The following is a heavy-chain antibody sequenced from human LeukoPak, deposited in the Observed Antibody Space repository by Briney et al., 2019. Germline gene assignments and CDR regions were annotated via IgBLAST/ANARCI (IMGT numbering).Heavy chain of an antibody. CDR1: GFTFSSYA. CDR3: ASQARATLAGTRAFDL. V-gene: IGHV3-23*01. J-gene: IGHJ3*01. Sequence: PGGSLRLSCAASGFTFSSYAMSWVRQGSGKGLEWVSVISGSGGSTYYADSVKGRFTISRDNSNNTLSLQMNSLRAEDTAVYYCASQARATLAGTRAFDLWGPGTMVTIS. D-gene: IGHD6-19*01. CDR2: ISGSGGST.